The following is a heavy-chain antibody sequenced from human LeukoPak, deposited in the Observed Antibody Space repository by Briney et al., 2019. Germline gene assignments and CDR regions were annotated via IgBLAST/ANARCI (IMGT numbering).Heavy chain of an antibody. J-gene: IGHJ4*02. CDR2: ISGSGGST. D-gene: IGHD6-6*01. Sequence: GGSLRLSCAASGFTFSSYAMSWVRQAPGKGLEWVSAISGSGGSTYYANSVKGRFTISRDNSKNTLYLQMNSLRAEDTAVYYCAKVCCGVIAARSPFDYWGQGTLVTVSS. CDR3: AKVCCGVIAARSPFDY. CDR1: GFTFSSYA. V-gene: IGHV3-23*01.